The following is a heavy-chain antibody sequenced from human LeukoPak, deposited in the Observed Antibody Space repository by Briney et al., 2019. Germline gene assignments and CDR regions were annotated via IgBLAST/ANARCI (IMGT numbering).Heavy chain of an antibody. J-gene: IGHJ3*02. CDR1: GFTFSSYN. CDR2: ISSSSSYI. CDR3: ARGLSGFDAFDI. Sequence: PGGSLRLSYAASGFTFSSYNMNWVRQAPGKGLEWVSSISSSSSYIYYADSVKGRFTISRDNAKNPLYLQMNSLRAEDTAVYYCARGLSGFDAFDIWGQGTMVTVSS. D-gene: IGHD1-26*01. V-gene: IGHV3-21*01.